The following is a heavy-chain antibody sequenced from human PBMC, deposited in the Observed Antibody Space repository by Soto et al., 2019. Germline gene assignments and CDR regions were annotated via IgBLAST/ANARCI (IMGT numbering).Heavy chain of an antibody. CDR1: GGSFSGYY. D-gene: IGHD3-10*01. J-gene: IGHJ5*02. V-gene: IGHV4-34*01. CDR3: ARGVTMVRGVIIGRYNWFDP. Sequence: PSEILSLTCAVYGGSFSGYYWSWIRQPPGKGLEWIGEINHSGSTNYNPSLKSRVTISVDTSKNQFSLKLSSVTAADTAVYYCARGVTMVRGVIIGRYNWFDPWGQGTLVTVSS. CDR2: INHSGST.